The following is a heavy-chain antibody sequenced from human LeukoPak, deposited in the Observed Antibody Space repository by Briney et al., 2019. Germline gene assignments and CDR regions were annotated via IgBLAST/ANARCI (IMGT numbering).Heavy chain of an antibody. Sequence: ASLKLTCTASGYTFTSYWIHWVRQPPGPGPEGRRWIQTDRGDTVYAEKFQSRVTMTRDTSITTAYVELSRLASDDTAVYYCARGGSFHAFDIWGRGTMVSVSS. CDR2: IQTDRGDT. J-gene: IGHJ3*02. CDR3: ARGGSFHAFDI. D-gene: IGHD3-10*01. V-gene: IGHV1-2*02. CDR1: GYTFTSYW.